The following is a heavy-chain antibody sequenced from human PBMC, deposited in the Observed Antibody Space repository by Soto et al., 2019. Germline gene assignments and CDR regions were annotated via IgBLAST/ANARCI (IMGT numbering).Heavy chain of an antibody. CDR2: ISYDGSNK. V-gene: IGHV3-30-3*01. Sequence: QVQLVESGGGVVQPGRSLRLSCAASGFTFSSYAMHWVRQAPGKGLEWVAVISYDGSNKYYADSVKGRFTISRDNSKNTLYLQMNSLRAEDTAVYYCASLYYDSSGYYHTRVFDYWGQGTLVTVSS. J-gene: IGHJ4*02. CDR3: ASLYYDSSGYYHTRVFDY. D-gene: IGHD3-22*01. CDR1: GFTFSSYA.